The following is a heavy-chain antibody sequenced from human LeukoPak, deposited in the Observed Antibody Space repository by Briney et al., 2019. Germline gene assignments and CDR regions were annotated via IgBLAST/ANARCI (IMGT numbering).Heavy chain of an antibody. D-gene: IGHD2-2*01. CDR1: GYTLTELS. CDR3: ATGKYCSSTSCLRWFDP. J-gene: IGHJ5*02. V-gene: IGHV1-24*01. Sequence: ASVKVSCKVSGYTLTELSMHWVRQAPGKGLEWMGGFDPEDGETIYAQKFQGRVTMTEDTSTDTACMELSSLRSEDTAVYYCATGKYCSSTSCLRWFDPWGQGTLVTVSS. CDR2: FDPEDGET.